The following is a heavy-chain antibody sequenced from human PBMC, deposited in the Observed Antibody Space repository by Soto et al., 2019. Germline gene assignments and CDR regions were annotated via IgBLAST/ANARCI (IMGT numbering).Heavy chain of an antibody. CDR3: ARDILTRTTPNYYYYYMDV. D-gene: IGHD1-7*01. V-gene: IGHV1-69*08. CDR2: IIPILGIA. Sequence: QVQLVQSGAEVKKPGSSVKVSCKASGGTFSSYTISWVRQAPGQGLEWMGRIIPILGIANYAQKFQGRVTITADKSTSTAYMELSSLRSEDTAVYYCARDILTRTTPNYYYYYMDVWGKGTTVTVSS. CDR1: GGTFSSYT. J-gene: IGHJ6*03.